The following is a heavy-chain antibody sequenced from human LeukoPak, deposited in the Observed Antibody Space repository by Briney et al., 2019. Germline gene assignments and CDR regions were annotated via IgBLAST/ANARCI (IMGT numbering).Heavy chain of an antibody. V-gene: IGHV4-39*01. J-gene: IGHJ4*02. CDR2: IHYSGST. CDR3: TRLFGSGRDDY. D-gene: IGHD3-10*01. Sequence: PSETLSLTCTVSGGSISSSNYYWGWIRQPPGKGLEWIGSIHYSGSTYYNPSLKSRVTVSVDTSKNQFTVNLSSVTAADTAVYYCTRLFGSGRDDYWGQGTLVTVSS. CDR1: GGSISSSNYY.